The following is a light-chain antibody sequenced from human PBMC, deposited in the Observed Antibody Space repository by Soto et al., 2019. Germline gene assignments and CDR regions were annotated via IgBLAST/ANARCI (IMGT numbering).Light chain of an antibody. CDR3: CSYAGSYTLV. V-gene: IGLV2-11*01. CDR1: SSDVGAYNW. J-gene: IGLJ3*02. CDR2: DVN. Sequence: QSALTQPRSVSGSPGQSVTISCAGTSSDVGAYNWVSWYQQHPGKVPKLMIYDVNRRPSGVPDRFSGSKSGNTASLTISGLQADDEAAYSCCSYAGSYTLVFGGGTKLTVL.